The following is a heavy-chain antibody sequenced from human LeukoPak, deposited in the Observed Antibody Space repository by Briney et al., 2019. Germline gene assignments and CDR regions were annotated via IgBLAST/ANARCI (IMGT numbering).Heavy chain of an antibody. CDR3: ARRIRPPLIVELGWFDP. CDR2: IYYTGTS. V-gene: IGHV4-39*01. CDR1: GGSISSTSDY. J-gene: IGHJ5*02. Sequence: SETLSLTCTVSGGSISSTSDYWGWIRQTPGKGLEWIGTIYYTGTSYYNPSLKRRVPISVDTSKNQFSLKLSSVTAADTAVYYCARRIRPPLIVELGWFDPWGQGTLVTVSS. D-gene: IGHD1-26*01.